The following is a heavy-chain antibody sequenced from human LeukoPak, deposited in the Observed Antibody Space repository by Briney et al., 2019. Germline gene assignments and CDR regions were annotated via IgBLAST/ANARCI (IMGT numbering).Heavy chain of an antibody. Sequence: AGSLRLSCAASGFTFTNYAMSWVRQAPGKGLEWVSTISGSGGSTYYIDSVKSRFTFSRDNSRNTLYLQMSSVRAEDTAVYYCAKSGGSDYDRSDYEPKWGQGTLVTVSS. CDR3: AKSGGSDYDRSDYEPK. CDR2: ISGSGGST. J-gene: IGHJ4*02. CDR1: GFTFTNYA. V-gene: IGHV3-23*01. D-gene: IGHD3-22*01.